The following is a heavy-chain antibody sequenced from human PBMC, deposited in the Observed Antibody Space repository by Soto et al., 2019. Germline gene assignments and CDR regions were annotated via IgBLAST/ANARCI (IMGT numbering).Heavy chain of an antibody. J-gene: IGHJ3*02. CDR2: ISGSGGST. CDR3: AKESLTTIFGVVTGDAFDI. D-gene: IGHD3-3*01. CDR1: GLTFSNYA. Sequence: GGSLRLSCATSGLTFSNYAMSWVRQAPGGGLEWVSAISGSGGSTYYADSVKGRFTISRDNSKNTLYLQMNSLRAEDTAVYYCAKESLTTIFGVVTGDAFDIWGQGTMVTVSS. V-gene: IGHV3-23*01.